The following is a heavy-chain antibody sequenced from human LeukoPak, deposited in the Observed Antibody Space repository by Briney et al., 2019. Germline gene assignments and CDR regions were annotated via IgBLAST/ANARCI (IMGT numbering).Heavy chain of an antibody. D-gene: IGHD6-13*01. CDR3: AREDSSSWDWFGRWFDP. J-gene: IGHJ5*02. V-gene: IGHV4-59*12. Sequence: SETLSLTCTVSGGSISSYYWSWIRQPPGKGLEWIGYIYYSGSTNYNPSLKSRVTISVDTSKNQFSLKLSSVTAADTAVYYCAREDSSSWDWFGRWFDPWGQGTLVTVSS. CDR1: GGSISSYY. CDR2: IYYSGST.